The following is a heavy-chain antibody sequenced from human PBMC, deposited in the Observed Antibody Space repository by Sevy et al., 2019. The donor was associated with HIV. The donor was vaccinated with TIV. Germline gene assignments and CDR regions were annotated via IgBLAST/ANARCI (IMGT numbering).Heavy chain of an antibody. J-gene: IGHJ4*02. V-gene: IGHV3-30-3*01. CDR2: ISYDGSNK. D-gene: IGHD3-9*01. CDR1: GFTFSSYA. CDR3: ARENLDWNQSFDY. Sequence: GGSLRLSCAASGFTFSSYAMHWVRQAPGKGLEWVAVISYDGSNKYYADSVKGRFTISRDNSKNTLYLQMNSLRAEDTAVYYCARENLDWNQSFDYWGQGTLVTVSS.